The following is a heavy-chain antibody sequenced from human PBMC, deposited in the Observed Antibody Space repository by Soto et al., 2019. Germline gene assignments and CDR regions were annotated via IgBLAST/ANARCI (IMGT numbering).Heavy chain of an antibody. CDR1: GFTFSSYG. V-gene: IGHV3-33*01. CDR2: IWYDGSNK. Sequence: GGSLRLSCAASGFTFSSYGMHWVRQAPGKGLEWVAVIWYDGSNKYYADSVKGRFTISRDNSKNTLYLQMNSLRAEDTAVYYCARDLVDTQREPNPAHDNWFDPWGQGTLVTVSS. D-gene: IGHD5-18*01. CDR3: ARDLVDTQREPNPAHDNWFDP. J-gene: IGHJ5*02.